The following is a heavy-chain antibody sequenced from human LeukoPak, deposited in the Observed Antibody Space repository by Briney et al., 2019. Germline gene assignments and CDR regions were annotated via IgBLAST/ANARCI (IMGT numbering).Heavy chain of an antibody. V-gene: IGHV3-30*19. J-gene: IGHJ4*02. CDR3: ARDTTLRYFDWSLDY. CDR1: KFSFSSYG. Sequence: GRSLRLSCAASKFSFSSYGMHWVRQAPGKGLEWVAVISYDGSNKYYADSVKGRFTISRDNSKNTLYLQMNSLRAEDTAVYYCARDTTLRYFDWSLDYWGQGTLVTVSS. CDR2: ISYDGSNK. D-gene: IGHD3-9*01.